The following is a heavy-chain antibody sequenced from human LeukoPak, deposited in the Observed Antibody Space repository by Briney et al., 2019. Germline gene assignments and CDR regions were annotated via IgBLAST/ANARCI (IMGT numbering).Heavy chain of an antibody. V-gene: IGHV7-4-1*02. J-gene: IGHJ6*02. CDR3: ARAIQESSGWYLAHPNPYYYYGMDV. CDR2: INTNTGNP. Sequence: ASVKVSCKASGYTFTSYAMNWVRQAPGQGLEWMGWINTNTGNPTYAQGFTGRFVFSLDTSVSTACLQISSLKAEDTAVYYCARAIQESSGWYLAHPNPYYYYGMDVWGQGTTVTVSS. D-gene: IGHD6-19*01. CDR1: GYTFTSYA.